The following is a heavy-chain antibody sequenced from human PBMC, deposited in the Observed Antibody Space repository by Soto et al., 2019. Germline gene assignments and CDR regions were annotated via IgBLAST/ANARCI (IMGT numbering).Heavy chain of an antibody. CDR3: ARSNSEAGWGQFDY. J-gene: IGHJ4*02. CDR1: GFTFSIYA. Sequence: QVQLVGSGGGVVQPGTSLRLSCAASGFTFSIYAMHWVRQAPEKGLEWVAVISSDGTNKNHADSVRGRFRISRDNSNNRLHLQMDNMRVDETGVYYCARSNSEAGWGQFDYWGQGNLVTVSS. V-gene: IGHV3-30-3*01. D-gene: IGHD1-26*01. CDR2: ISSDGTNK.